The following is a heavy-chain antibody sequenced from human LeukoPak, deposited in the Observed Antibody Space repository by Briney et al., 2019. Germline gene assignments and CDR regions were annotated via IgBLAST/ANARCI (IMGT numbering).Heavy chain of an antibody. J-gene: IGHJ4*02. CDR2: IKQDGSEK. CDR1: GFTFNRYW. D-gene: IGHD6-13*01. CDR3: ARGGRPASSSWYY. V-gene: IGHV3-7*03. Sequence: GGSLRLSCAASGFTFNRYWMSWVRQAPGKGLEWVANIKQDGSEKYYVDSVKGRFTISRDNAKNSLYLQMNSLRAEDTAVYYCARGGRPASSSWYYWGQGTLVTVSS.